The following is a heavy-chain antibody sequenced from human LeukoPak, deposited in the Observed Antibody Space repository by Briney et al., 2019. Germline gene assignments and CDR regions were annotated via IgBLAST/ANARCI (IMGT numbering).Heavy chain of an antibody. Sequence: SETLSLTCTVSGYSISSGYYWSWIRQPPGKGLEWIGEINHSGSTNYNPSLKSRVTISVDTSKNQFSLKLSSVTAADTAVYYCARARRDFWSGYFDYWGQGTLVTVSS. CDR2: INHSGST. J-gene: IGHJ4*02. D-gene: IGHD3-3*01. V-gene: IGHV4-38-2*02. CDR3: ARARRDFWSGYFDY. CDR1: GYSISSGYY.